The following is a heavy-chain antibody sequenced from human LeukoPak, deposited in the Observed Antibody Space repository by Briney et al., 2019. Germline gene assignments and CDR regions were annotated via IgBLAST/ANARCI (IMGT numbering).Heavy chain of an antibody. CDR1: GFTFNNYE. CDR3: AKDEVVPGYYYTDV. Sequence: GGSLRLSCAASGFTFNNYEMNWVRQTPGKGLEWIAYISSTGNTLYYVDSVKGRFTISRDNSKNTMYLQMNSLNAEDTAVYYCAKDEVVPGYYYTDVWGRGTTVTISS. V-gene: IGHV3-48*03. CDR2: ISSTGNTL. D-gene: IGHD2-2*01. J-gene: IGHJ6*03.